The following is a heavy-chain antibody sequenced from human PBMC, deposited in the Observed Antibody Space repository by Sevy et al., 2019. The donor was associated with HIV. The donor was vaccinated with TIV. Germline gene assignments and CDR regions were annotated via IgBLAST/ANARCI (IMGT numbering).Heavy chain of an antibody. CDR3: ARGASGYDYRYYYGMDV. CDR2: IRYDGSNK. Sequence: GGSLRLSCAASGFTLSSYGMHWVRQAPGKGLEWVAVIRYDGSNKYYADSVKGRFTISRDNSKNTLYLQMNSLRAEDTAVYYCARGASGYDYRYYYGMDVWGQGTTVTVSS. J-gene: IGHJ6*02. D-gene: IGHD5-12*01. CDR1: GFTLSSYG. V-gene: IGHV3-30*02.